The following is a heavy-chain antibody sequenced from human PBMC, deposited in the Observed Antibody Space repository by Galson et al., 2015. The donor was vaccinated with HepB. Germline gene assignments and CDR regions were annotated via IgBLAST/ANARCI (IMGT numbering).Heavy chain of an antibody. Sequence: ETLSLTCTVSGGSISSSSYYWGWIRQPPGKGLEWIGSIYYSGSTYYNPSLKSRVTISVDTSKNQFSLKLSSVTAADTAVYYCARHVEWEPIDYWGQGTLVTVSS. J-gene: IGHJ4*02. CDR1: GGSISSSSYY. D-gene: IGHD1-26*01. CDR2: IYYSGST. V-gene: IGHV4-39*01. CDR3: ARHVEWEPIDY.